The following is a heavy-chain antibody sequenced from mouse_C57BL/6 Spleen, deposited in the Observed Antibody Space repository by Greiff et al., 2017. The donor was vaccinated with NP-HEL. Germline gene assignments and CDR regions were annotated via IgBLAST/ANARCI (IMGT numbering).Heavy chain of an antibody. J-gene: IGHJ2*01. CDR2: INPNNGGT. CDR3: AYYEYDEVGFDY. CDR1: GYTFTDYY. Sequence: EVQLQQSGPELVKPGASVKISCKASGYTFTDYYMNWVKQSHGKSLEWIGDINPNNGGTSYNQKFKGKATLTVDKSSSTAYMELRSLTSEDAAVYYCAYYEYDEVGFDYWGQGTTLTVSS. V-gene: IGHV1-26*01. D-gene: IGHD2-4*01.